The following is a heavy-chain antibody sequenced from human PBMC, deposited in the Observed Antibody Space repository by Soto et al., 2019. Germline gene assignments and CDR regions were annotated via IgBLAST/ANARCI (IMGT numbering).Heavy chain of an antibody. CDR3: ATYYYESSGNFSPLEAFDI. Sequence: EVQLLESGGGLVQPGGSLRLSCAASGFTFSSYAMSWVRQAPGKGLEWVSGISGSGGTTYYADTVKGRFTISRDNSKNTFYLQMNSVRAEDTPVYNCATYYYESSGNFSPLEAFDIWGQGTMVSVSS. V-gene: IGHV3-23*01. CDR1: GFTFSSYA. J-gene: IGHJ3*02. D-gene: IGHD3-22*01. CDR2: ISGSGGTT.